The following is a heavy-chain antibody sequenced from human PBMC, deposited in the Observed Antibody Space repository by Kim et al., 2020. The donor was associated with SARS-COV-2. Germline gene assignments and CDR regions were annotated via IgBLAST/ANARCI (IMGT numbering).Heavy chain of an antibody. V-gene: IGHV4-39*01. D-gene: IGHD3-10*01. Sequence: SETLSLTCTVSGGSISSSSYYWGWIRQPPGKGLEWIGSIYYSGSTYYNPSLKSRVTISVDTSKNQFSLKLSSVTAADTAVYYCARLTSGFGELSVDYWGQGTLVTVSS. J-gene: IGHJ4*02. CDR2: IYYSGST. CDR1: GGSISSSSYY. CDR3: ARLTSGFGELSVDY.